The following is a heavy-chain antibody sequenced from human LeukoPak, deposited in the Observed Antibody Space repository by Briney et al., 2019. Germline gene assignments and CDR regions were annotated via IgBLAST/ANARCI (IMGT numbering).Heavy chain of an antibody. CDR1: GGSISSSSYY. D-gene: IGHD2-15*01. CDR2: IHYSGST. Sequence: SETLSLTCTVSGGSISSSSYYWAWIRQPPGKGLEWIGSIHYSGSTYYNPSPQSRVTISIDTSKNQFSLKLRFVTAADTAVYYCARVRCSGGSCPYYYYYYMDVWGKGTTVTVSS. V-gene: IGHV4-39*07. J-gene: IGHJ6*03. CDR3: ARVRCSGGSCPYYYYYYMDV.